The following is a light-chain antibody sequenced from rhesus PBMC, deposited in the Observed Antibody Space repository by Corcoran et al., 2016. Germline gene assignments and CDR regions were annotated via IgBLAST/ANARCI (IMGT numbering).Light chain of an antibody. Sequence: DIEMTQSPSSLSASVGDRVTITCRTSENVNTFLNWYQQKPGKAPKLLIYKASTLQTGVPSRFSGSGSGTDYTFPINSLQSEDVATYFCQHHLVIPRTFGQGTKVEFK. J-gene: IGKJ1*01. CDR2: KAS. CDR3: QHHLVIPRT. CDR1: ENVNTF. V-gene: IGKV1-74*01.